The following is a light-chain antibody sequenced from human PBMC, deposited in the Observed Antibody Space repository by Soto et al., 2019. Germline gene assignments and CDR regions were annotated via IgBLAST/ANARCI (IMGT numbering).Light chain of an antibody. CDR1: QTTNTW. V-gene: IGKV1-5*01. CDR2: DAS. CDR3: QQYISYPYT. Sequence: DIQMTQFPSTLSASVGDRVTITCRASQTTNTWLAWYQQKPGTAPKLLIYDASSLEGGVPSRFSASGSGTEVTLTISSLQPDDLATYYGQQYISYPYTFGQGTKVEIK. J-gene: IGKJ2*01.